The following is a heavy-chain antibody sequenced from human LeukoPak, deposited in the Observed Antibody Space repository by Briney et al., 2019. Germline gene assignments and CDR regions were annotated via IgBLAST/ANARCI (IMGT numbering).Heavy chain of an antibody. J-gene: IGHJ6*04. CDR3: ARASYYGSGSPRYYYYGMDV. V-gene: IGHV1-69*06. CDR1: GGTFSSYA. Sequence: SVKLSCKASGGTFSSYATSWVRHAPGQGLEWMGGIIPIFGTANYAQKLQGRVTITAAKSTSTDYMALSSLRSEDTAVYYCARASYYGSGSPRYYYYGMDVWGKGTTVTVSS. D-gene: IGHD3-10*01. CDR2: IIPIFGTA.